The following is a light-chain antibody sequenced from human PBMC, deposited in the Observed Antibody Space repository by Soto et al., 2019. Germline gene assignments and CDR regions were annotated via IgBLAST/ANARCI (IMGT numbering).Light chain of an antibody. CDR2: EVN. CDR3: RSYAGSNRV. J-gene: IGLJ1*01. V-gene: IGLV2-8*01. Sequence: QSVLTQPPSAYGSPGQAVTISCTGTSSDVGGYNYVSWFQQHPGKAPKLMIYEVNKRPSGVPDRFSGSKSGNTASLTVSGLQAEDEADYYCRSYAGSNRVFGTGTKVTVL. CDR1: SSDVGGYNY.